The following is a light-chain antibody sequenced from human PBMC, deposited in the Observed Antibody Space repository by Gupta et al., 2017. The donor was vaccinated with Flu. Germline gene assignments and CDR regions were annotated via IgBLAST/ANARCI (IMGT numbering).Light chain of an antibody. CDR3: SSYTSSSTLVV. CDR2: DVS. CDR1: SGDVGGYNY. V-gene: IGLV2-14*04. Sequence: ITISCTGTSGDVGGYNYVSWYQQHPGKAPKLMIYDVSNRPSGVSNRFSGSKSGNTASLTISGLQAEDEADYYCSSYTSSSTLVVFGGGTKLTVL. J-gene: IGLJ2*01.